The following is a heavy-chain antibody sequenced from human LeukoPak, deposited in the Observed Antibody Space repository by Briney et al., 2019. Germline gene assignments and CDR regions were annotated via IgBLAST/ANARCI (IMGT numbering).Heavy chain of an antibody. D-gene: IGHD5-12*01. V-gene: IGHV1-69*08. CDR3: VRSGYDYDWFDP. J-gene: IGHJ5*02. Sequence: SVKVSCKASGGSFSDYSISWVRQAPGQGLEWMGRIIAILDTAHYAQKFQGRFTITADKSTTTVYMELSNLRSDDTAVYYCVRSGYDYDWFDPWGQGTLVTVSS. CDR2: IIAILDTA. CDR1: GGSFSDYS.